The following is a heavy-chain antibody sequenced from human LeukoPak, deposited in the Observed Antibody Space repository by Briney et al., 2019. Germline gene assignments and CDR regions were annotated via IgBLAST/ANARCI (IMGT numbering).Heavy chain of an antibody. D-gene: IGHD3-16*01. J-gene: IGHJ4*02. CDR2: ISSSGSTI. CDR3: ARRGSYNDY. V-gene: IGHV3-48*03. CDR1: GFTFSSYE. Sequence: GGSLRLSCAASGFTFSSYEMNWVRQAPGKGLEWVSYISSSGSTIYYADSVKGRFTISRDNAKNSVYLQMNSLRAEDTAVYYCARRGSYNDYWGQGTLATVSS.